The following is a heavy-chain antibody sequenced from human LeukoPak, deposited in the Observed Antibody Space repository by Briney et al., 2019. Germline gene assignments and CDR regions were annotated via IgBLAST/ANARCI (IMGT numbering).Heavy chain of an antibody. D-gene: IGHD3-10*01. Sequence: GGSLRLSCAASGFTFSSYWMSWVRQAPGKGLEWVANIKQDGSEKYYVDSVKGRFTISRDNAKNSLYLQMNSLRAEDTAVYYCARRRIMVRGIDFDCWGQGTLVTVSS. V-gene: IGHV3-7*01. CDR1: GFTFSSYW. J-gene: IGHJ4*02. CDR3: ARRRIMVRGIDFDC. CDR2: IKQDGSEK.